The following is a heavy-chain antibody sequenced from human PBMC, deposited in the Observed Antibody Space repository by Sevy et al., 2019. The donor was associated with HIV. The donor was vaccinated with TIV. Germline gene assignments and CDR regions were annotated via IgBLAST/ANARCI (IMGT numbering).Heavy chain of an antibody. CDR3: VRGGGACDY. CDR2: IKGDGSDK. CDR1: EFTFSKYW. V-gene: IGHV3-7*01. Sequence: GGSLRLSCAASEFTFSKYWMGWVRQAPGKGPEWVANIKGDGSDKYYLDSVKGRFTISRDNAKSSPYLRMNSLRDEDTATYYCVRGGGACDYWGQGTLVTVSS. J-gene: IGHJ4*02. D-gene: IGHD2-21*02.